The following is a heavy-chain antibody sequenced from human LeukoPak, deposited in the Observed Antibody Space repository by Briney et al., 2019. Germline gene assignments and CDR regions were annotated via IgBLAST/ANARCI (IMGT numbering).Heavy chain of an antibody. CDR2: IYTSGST. J-gene: IGHJ4*02. V-gene: IGHV4-61*02. Sequence: SETLSLTCTVSGGSISSAGYYWSWIRQPAGKGLEWIGRIYTSGSTNYNPSLKSRVTISVDTSKNQFSLKLSSVTAADTAVYYCARGGAYSSSPGYFDYWGQGTLVTVSS. CDR1: GGSISSAGYY. CDR3: ARGGAYSSSPGYFDY. D-gene: IGHD6-13*01.